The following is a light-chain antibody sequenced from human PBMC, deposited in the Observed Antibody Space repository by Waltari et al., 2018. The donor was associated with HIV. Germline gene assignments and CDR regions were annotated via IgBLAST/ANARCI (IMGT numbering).Light chain of an antibody. Sequence: QSALTQPASVSGSPGQSITISCTGTSSDVGSYNLVSWYQQHPGKAPKVMIYEGSKRPSGVSTRVSGAKAWNTASLTSDGIQAEDEADYYCCSYTGSSTRRPYVFGTGTKVTVL. V-gene: IGLV2-23*01. CDR1: SSDVGSYNL. CDR2: EGS. CDR3: CSYTGSSTRRPYV. J-gene: IGLJ1*01.